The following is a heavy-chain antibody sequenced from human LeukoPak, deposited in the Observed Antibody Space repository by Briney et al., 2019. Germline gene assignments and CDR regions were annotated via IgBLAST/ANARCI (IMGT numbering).Heavy chain of an antibody. CDR3: AATDCSGGSCYAGWFDP. CDR2: INPNSGGT. Sequence: ASVKVSCKASGYTFTDYYMHWVRQAPGQGLEWMGWINPNSGGTNYAQKFQGWVTMTRDTSISTAYMELRSLRSDDTAVYYCAATDCSGGSCYAGWFDPWGQGTLVTVSS. V-gene: IGHV1-2*04. J-gene: IGHJ5*02. CDR1: GYTFTDYY. D-gene: IGHD2-15*01.